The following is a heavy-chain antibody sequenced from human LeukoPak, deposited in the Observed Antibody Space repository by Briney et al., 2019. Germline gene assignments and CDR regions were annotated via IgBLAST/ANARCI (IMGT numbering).Heavy chain of an antibody. Sequence: ASVKVSCKASGYTFTGYYMHWVRQAPGQGLEWMGWINPNSGGTNYAQKFQGRVTMTRDTSIGTAYMELSRLRSDDTAVYYCARDVYSSSSGGDYYYGMDVWGQGTTVTVSS. D-gene: IGHD6-6*01. CDR3: ARDVYSSSSGGDYYYGMDV. CDR1: GYTFTGYY. V-gene: IGHV1-2*02. CDR2: INPNSGGT. J-gene: IGHJ6*02.